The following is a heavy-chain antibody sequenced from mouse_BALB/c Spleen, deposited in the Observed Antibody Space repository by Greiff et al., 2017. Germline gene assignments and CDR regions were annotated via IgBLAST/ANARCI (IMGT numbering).Heavy chain of an antibody. CDR3: TRYNGYAGAWFAY. Sequence: SGTVLARPGASVKMSCKASGYTFTSYWMHWVKQRPGQGLEWIGAIYPGNSDTSYNQKFKGKAKLTAVTSTSTAYMELSSLTNEDSAVYYCTRYNGYAGAWFAYWGQGTLVTVSA. CDR1: GYTFTSYW. CDR2: IYPGNSDT. J-gene: IGHJ3*01. V-gene: IGHV1-5*01. D-gene: IGHD2-2*01.